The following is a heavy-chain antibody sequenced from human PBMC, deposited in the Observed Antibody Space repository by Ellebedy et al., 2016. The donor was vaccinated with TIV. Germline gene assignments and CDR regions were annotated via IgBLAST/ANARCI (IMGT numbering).Heavy chain of an antibody. J-gene: IGHJ4*02. D-gene: IGHD2-2*02. CDR1: GFTFTTSN. CDR2: ITGSSNII. CDR3: ARTKAEAPIRAY. Sequence: GESLKISCAASGFTFTTSNMHWVRQAPGKGLEWVSYITGSSNIIYYADSVKGRFTISRDNAENSLFLQMNNLRDDDTAVYYCARTKAEAPIRAYWGQGTLVSVSS. V-gene: IGHV3-48*02.